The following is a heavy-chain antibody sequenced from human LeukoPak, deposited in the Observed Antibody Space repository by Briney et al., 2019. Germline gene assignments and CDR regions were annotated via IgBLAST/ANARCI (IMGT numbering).Heavy chain of an antibody. CDR3: AKNSSPIRYFDY. J-gene: IGHJ4*02. D-gene: IGHD6-13*01. CDR1: GFSFSSYA. CDR2: ISGSGGST. V-gene: IGHV3-23*01. Sequence: GGSLRLSCAASGFSFSSYAMSWVRQAPGKGLEWVSAISGSGGSTYYADSVKGRFTISRDNSKNTLYLQMNSLRAEDTAVYYCAKNSSPIRYFDYWGQGTLVTVSS.